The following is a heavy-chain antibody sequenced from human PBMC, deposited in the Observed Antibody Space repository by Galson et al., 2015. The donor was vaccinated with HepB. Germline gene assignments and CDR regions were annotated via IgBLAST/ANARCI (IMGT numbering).Heavy chain of an antibody. D-gene: IGHD3-22*01. CDR3: AKEGDSSGYYLVNPDLDY. Sequence: SLRLSCAASGFTFSTFAMNWVRQAPGKGLEWVSLITSSGGHTGYADSVRGRFTISRDNSKNTLYLQMNSLRAEDTAVYYCAKEGDSSGYYLVNPDLDYWGQGTLVTVSS. J-gene: IGHJ4*02. V-gene: IGHV3-23*01. CDR2: ITSSGGHT. CDR1: GFTFSTFA.